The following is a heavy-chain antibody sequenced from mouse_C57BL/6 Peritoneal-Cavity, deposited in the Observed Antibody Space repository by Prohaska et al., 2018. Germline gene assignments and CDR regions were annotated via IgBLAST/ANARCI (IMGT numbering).Heavy chain of an antibody. Sequence: EVQLVESGGGLVKPGGSLKLSCAASGFTFSDYGMHWVRQAPEKGLEWVAYISSGSSTIYYAETVKGRFTISRENAKNTLFLQMTSLRAEDTAMYYCARVHSSAWFAYWGQGTLVTVSA. J-gene: IGHJ3*01. V-gene: IGHV5-17*01. D-gene: IGHD2-12*01. CDR3: ARVHSSAWFAY. CDR2: ISSGSSTI. CDR1: GFTFSDYG.